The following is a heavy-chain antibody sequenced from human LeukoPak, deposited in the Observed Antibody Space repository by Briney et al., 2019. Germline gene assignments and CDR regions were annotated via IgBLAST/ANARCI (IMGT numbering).Heavy chain of an antibody. V-gene: IGHV3-23*01. D-gene: IGHD3-22*01. CDR1: GFTFSSYA. J-gene: IGHJ4*02. CDR3: AKTPFTMIVVAHDY. CDR2: ISGSGGST. Sequence: GGSLRLSCTASGFTFSSYAMSWVRQAPGKGLEWVSAISGSGGSTYYADSVKGRFTISRDNSKNTLYLQMNSLRAEDTAVYYCAKTPFTMIVVAHDYWGQGTLVTVSS.